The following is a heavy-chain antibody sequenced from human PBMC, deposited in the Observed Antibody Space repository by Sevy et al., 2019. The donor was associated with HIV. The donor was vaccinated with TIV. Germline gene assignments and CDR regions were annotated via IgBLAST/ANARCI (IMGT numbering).Heavy chain of an antibody. V-gene: IGHV3-23*01. CDR2: ISGSRVST. D-gene: IGHD6-25*01. CDR1: GFTFSSYD. J-gene: IGHJ3*02. Sequence: GGSLRLSCAASGFTFSSYDMSWVRQAPGKGLEWVSVISGSRVSTYYADSVKGRFTISRDNSKNTLYLQLNSLRAEDTAVYYCAKSMGGFDAFDIWGQGTMVTVSS. CDR3: AKSMGGFDAFDI.